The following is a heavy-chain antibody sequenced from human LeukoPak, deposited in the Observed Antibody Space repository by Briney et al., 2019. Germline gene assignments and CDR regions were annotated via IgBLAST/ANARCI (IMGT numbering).Heavy chain of an antibody. J-gene: IGHJ4*02. Sequence: GGSLRLSCAASGFTVSSNYMGWVRQAPGKGLEWVSVIYSGGSTYYADSVKGRFTISRDNSKNTLYLQMNSLRAEDTAVYYCARETMLAVAGFDYWGQGTLVTVSS. V-gene: IGHV3-66*01. CDR2: IYSGGST. CDR3: ARETMLAVAGFDY. D-gene: IGHD6-19*01. CDR1: GFTVSSNY.